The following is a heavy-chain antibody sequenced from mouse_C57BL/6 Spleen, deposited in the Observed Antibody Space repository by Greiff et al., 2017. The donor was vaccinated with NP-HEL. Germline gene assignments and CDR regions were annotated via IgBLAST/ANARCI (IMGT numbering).Heavy chain of an antibody. Sequence: QVQLQQSGPELVKPGASVKISCKASGYAFSSSWMNWVKQRPGKGLEWIGRIYPGDGDTNYNGKFKGKATLTADKSSSTAYMKVSSLTSADDAVDFCGSDWVWYFDVWGTGATVTVSS. D-gene: IGHD4-1*01. CDR2: IYPGDGDT. J-gene: IGHJ1*03. V-gene: IGHV1-82*01. CDR3: GSDWVWYFDV. CDR1: GYAFSSSW.